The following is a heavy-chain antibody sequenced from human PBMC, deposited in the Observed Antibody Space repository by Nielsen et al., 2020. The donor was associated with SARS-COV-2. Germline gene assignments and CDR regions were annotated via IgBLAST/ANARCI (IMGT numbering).Heavy chain of an antibody. Sequence: SETLSLTCAVYGGSFSGYYWSWIRQPPGKGLEWIGEINHSGSTNYNPSLKSRVTISVDTSKNQFSLKLSSVTAADTAVYYCARRRYAPYYYDSSGYQIGFYYFDYWGQGTLVTVSS. CDR1: GGSFSGYY. CDR2: INHSGST. CDR3: ARRRYAPYYYDSSGYQIGFYYFDY. J-gene: IGHJ4*02. D-gene: IGHD3-22*01. V-gene: IGHV4-34*01.